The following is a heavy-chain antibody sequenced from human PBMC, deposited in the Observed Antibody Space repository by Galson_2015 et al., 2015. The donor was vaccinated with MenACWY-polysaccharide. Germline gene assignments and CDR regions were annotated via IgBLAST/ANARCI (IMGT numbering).Heavy chain of an antibody. Sequence: SLRLSCAASGSRFSNSGMHWVRQAPGKGLAWVAVIQYDGSNKVYADSVKGRFALSRDNSKNTVFLEMNTLGVEDTAVYYCAREGSRIVFHAFDIWGQGTMVTVSS. V-gene: IGHV3-33*01. J-gene: IGHJ3*02. CDR3: AREGSRIVFHAFDI. CDR2: IQYDGSNK. D-gene: IGHD2-2*01. CDR1: GSRFSNSG.